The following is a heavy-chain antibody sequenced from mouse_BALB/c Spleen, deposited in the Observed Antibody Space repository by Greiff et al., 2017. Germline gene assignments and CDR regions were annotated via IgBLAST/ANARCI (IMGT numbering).Heavy chain of an antibody. V-gene: IGHV14-4*02. D-gene: IGHD3-1*01. J-gene: IGHJ1*01. CDR3: NGRDLGPYFDV. CDR1: GFNIKDYY. Sequence: EVKLVESGAELVRSGASVKLSCTASGFNIKDYYMHWVKQRPEQGLEWIGWIDPENGDTEYAPKFQGKATMTADTSSNTAYLQLSSLTSEDTAVYYCNGRDLGPYFDVWGAGTTVTVSS. CDR2: IDPENGDT.